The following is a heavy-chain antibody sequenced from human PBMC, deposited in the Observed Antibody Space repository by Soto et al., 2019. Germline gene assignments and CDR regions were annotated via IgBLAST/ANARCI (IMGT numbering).Heavy chain of an antibody. Sequence: LRLSCAASGFTFSSYGMHWVRQAPCKGLVWVAVISYDGSNKYYADSVKGRFTISRDNSKNTLYLQMNSLRAEDTAVYYCAKDSSGWYLNSYYYYGMDVWGQGTTVTVYS. CDR1: GFTFSSYG. V-gene: IGHV3-30*18. J-gene: IGHJ6*02. CDR2: ISYDGSNK. D-gene: IGHD6-19*01. CDR3: AKDSSGWYLNSYYYYGMDV.